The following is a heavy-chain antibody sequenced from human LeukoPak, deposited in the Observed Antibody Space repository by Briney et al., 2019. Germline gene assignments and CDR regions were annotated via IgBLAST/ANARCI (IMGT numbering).Heavy chain of an antibody. CDR1: GASISNYY. CDR3: TREKQSVSDY. J-gene: IGHJ4*02. D-gene: IGHD3-3*01. CDR2: IYFSGST. V-gene: IGHV4-59*01. Sequence: SETPSLTCTVSGASISNYYWSWIRQPPGKGLEWIGYIYFSGSTNYDPSLKSRVTISVDTSKSQFSLKLSSVTAADTAVYYCTREKQSVSDYWGQGILVTVSS.